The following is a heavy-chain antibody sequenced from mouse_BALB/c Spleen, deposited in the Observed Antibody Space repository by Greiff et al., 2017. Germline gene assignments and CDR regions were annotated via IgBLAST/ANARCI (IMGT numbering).Heavy chain of an antibody. CDR3: AREGVAY. CDR2: ISDGGSYT. Sequence: DVQLVESGGGLVKPGGSLKLSCAASGFTFSDYYMYWVRQTPEKRLEWVATISDGGSYTYYPDSVKGRFTISRDNAKNNLYLQMSSLKSEDTAMYYCAREGVAYWGQGTLVTVSA. CDR1: GFTFSDYY. J-gene: IGHJ3*01. V-gene: IGHV5-4*02.